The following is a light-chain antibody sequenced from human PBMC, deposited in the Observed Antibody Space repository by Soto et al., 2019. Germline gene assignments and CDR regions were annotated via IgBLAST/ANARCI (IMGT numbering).Light chain of an antibody. J-gene: IGLJ2*01. CDR2: EVS. CDR3: SSYAGSTVV. Sequence: QSALTQAPSASGSPGQSVTISCTGTSSDVGGYNYVSWYQQHPGKAPKLMIYEVSKRPSGVPDRFSGSKSGNTASLTVSGLLAEDEADYYCSSYAGSTVVFGGGTKVTVL. V-gene: IGLV2-8*01. CDR1: SSDVGGYNY.